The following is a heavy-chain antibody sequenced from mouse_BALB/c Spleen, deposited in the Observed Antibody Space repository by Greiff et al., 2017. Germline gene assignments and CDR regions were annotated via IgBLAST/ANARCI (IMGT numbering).Heavy chain of an antibody. Sequence: EVQRVESGGGLVKPGGSLKLSCAASGFTFSSYAMSWVRQTPEKRLEWVASISSGGSTYYPDSVKGRFTISRDNARNILYLQMSSLRSEDTAMYYCARGYDYDGYYYAMDYWGQGTSVTVSS. J-gene: IGHJ4*01. CDR2: ISSGGST. CDR3: ARGYDYDGYYYAMDY. D-gene: IGHD2-4*01. V-gene: IGHV5-6-5*01. CDR1: GFTFSSYA.